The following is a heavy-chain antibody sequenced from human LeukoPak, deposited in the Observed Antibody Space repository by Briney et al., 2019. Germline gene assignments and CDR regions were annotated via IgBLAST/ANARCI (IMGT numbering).Heavy chain of an antibody. V-gene: IGHV1-69*10. CDR1: GGTFSSYA. Sequence: SVKVSCKASGGTFSSYAISWVRQAPGQGLEWMGGIIPILGIANYAQKFQGRVTITADKSTSTAYMELSSLRSEDTAVYYCASGWQPAAIYGYHYYGMDVWGQGTTVTVSS. CDR2: IIPILGIA. D-gene: IGHD2-2*01. J-gene: IGHJ6*02. CDR3: ASGWQPAAIYGYHYYGMDV.